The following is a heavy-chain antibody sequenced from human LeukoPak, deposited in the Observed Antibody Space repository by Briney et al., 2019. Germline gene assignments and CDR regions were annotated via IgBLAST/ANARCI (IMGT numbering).Heavy chain of an antibody. V-gene: IGHV1-2*02. J-gene: IGHJ5*02. D-gene: IGHD3-10*01. Sequence: ASVKVSCKTSGYTFTDYYIHWVRQAPGQGPEWMGWINPNSGGTNYAQNLQGRVTMTRDTSISTAYMELSRLRSDDAAVYYCARDYERIIMVRGVPLSPQTVFDPWGQGTLVTVSS. CDR1: GYTFTDYY. CDR3: ARDYERIIMVRGVPLSPQTVFDP. CDR2: INPNSGGT.